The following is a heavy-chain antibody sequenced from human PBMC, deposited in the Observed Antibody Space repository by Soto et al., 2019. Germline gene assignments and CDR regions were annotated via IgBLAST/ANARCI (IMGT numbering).Heavy chain of an antibody. Sequence: QVQLQESGPGLVKPSGTLSLTCAVSSGSISSSNWWSWVRQPPGKGLEWIGEIYHSGSTNYNPSLKSRVTISVDKSKNQFSLKLSSVTAADTAVYYCAIDEGYCSSTSCSNWFDPWGQGTLVTVSS. CDR3: AIDEGYCSSTSCSNWFDP. D-gene: IGHD2-2*01. CDR2: IYHSGST. CDR1: SGSISSSNW. V-gene: IGHV4-4*02. J-gene: IGHJ5*02.